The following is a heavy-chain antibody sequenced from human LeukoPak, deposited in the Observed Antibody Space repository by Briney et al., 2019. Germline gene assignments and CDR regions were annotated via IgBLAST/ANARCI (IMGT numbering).Heavy chain of an antibody. CDR1: GFTFSSYC. D-gene: IGHD2-8*01. Sequence: PGGSLRLSCAASGFTFSSYCMHWVRQVPGKGLVWVSGINTDGSRTFYADSVKGRFTISRDNAKNTLYLQMNTLRADDTAVYYCNGANAERWGQGTLVTVSS. J-gene: IGHJ1*01. CDR2: INTDGSRT. V-gene: IGHV3-74*01. CDR3: NGANAER.